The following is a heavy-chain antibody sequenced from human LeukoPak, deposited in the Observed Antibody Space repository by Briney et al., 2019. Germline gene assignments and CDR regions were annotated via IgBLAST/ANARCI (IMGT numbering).Heavy chain of an antibody. J-gene: IGHJ6*02. V-gene: IGHV1-69*01. CDR2: IIPIFGTA. CDR1: GGTFSSYA. D-gene: IGHD3-10*01. Sequence: ASVKVSCKASGGTFSSYAISWARQAPGQGLEWMGGIIPIFGTANYAQKFQGRVTITADESTSTAYMELSSLRSEDTAVYYCARNYGSGTLWGMDVWGQGTTVTVSS. CDR3: ARNYGSGTLWGMDV.